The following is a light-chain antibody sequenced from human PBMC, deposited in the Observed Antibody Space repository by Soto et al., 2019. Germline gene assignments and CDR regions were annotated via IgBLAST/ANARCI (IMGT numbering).Light chain of an antibody. CDR2: GNN. Sequence: VVTQAPSVAGAPGPRGTISCTGGSSNIGAGYDVHWYQKVPGTAPKLLIYGNNNRPSGVPDRFSGSKSGTSASLAITGLQAEDEADYYCQSYDSSLSAPYVFGTGTKVTVL. CDR1: SSNIGAGYD. J-gene: IGLJ1*01. CDR3: QSYDSSLSAPYV. V-gene: IGLV1-40*01.